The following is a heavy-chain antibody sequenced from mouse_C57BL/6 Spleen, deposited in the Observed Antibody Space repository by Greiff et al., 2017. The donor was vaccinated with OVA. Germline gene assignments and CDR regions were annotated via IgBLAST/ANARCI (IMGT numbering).Heavy chain of an antibody. CDR1: GYTFTSYW. V-gene: IGHV1-50*01. CDR2: IDPSDSYT. Sequence: QVQLQQPGAELVKPGASVKLSCKASGYTFTSYWMQWVKQRPGQGLEWIGEIDPSDSYTNYNQKFKGKATLTVDTSSSTAYMQLSSLTSEDSAVYDCAKGDGKPYYYAMDYWGQGTSVTVSS. J-gene: IGHJ4*01. D-gene: IGHD2-1*01. CDR3: AKGDGKPYYYAMDY.